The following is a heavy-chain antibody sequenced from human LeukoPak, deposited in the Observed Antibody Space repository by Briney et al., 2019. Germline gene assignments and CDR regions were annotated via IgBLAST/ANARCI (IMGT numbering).Heavy chain of an antibody. Sequence: GGSLRLSCAASGFTFSNYWMSWVRQAPGKGLEWVSYISGSSTTIYYADSVKGRFTVSRDNAKNSLYLQMNSLRAEDTAVYYCARDHDSSSSFDYWGQGTLVTVSS. D-gene: IGHD6-6*01. CDR1: GFTFSNYW. J-gene: IGHJ4*02. CDR2: ISGSSTTI. V-gene: IGHV3-48*01. CDR3: ARDHDSSSSFDY.